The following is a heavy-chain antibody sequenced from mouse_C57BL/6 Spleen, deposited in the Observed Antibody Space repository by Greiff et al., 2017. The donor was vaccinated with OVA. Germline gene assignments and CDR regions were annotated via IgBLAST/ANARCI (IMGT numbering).Heavy chain of an antibody. CDR2: INPSSGYT. V-gene: IGHV1-7*01. CDR3: ARQLRLRDCYAKGG. CDR1: GYTFTSYW. D-gene: IGHD3-2*02. J-gene: IGHJ4*01. Sequence: VQLQEPGAELVKPGASVKLSCKASGYTFTSYWMHWVKQRPGQGLEWIGYINPSSGYTKYNQKFKDKATLTADKSSSTAYMQLSSLTYEGSAVSYCARQLRLRDCYAKGGWGPGPSVTVST.